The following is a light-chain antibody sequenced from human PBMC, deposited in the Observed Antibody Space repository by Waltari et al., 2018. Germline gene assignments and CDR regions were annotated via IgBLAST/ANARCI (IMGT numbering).Light chain of an antibody. CDR3: QVWDGSSDHYV. V-gene: IGLV3-21*02. CDR2: DDS. CDR1: QIGSES. J-gene: IGLJ1*01. Sequence: SYVLTQPPSVSVAPGQTARITCGGHQIGSESVHWYQQKPGQAPVLVVYDDSDRPSGIPERFSGSNSGNTATLTISRVEAGDEADYYCQVWDGSSDHYVFGTGTTVTVL.